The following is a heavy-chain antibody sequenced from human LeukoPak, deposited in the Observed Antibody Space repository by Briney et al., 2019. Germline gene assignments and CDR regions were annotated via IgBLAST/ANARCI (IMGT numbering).Heavy chain of an antibody. V-gene: IGHV3-74*01. CDR3: ARENLAAAADY. Sequence: GGSLRLSCVASGFTVSRNYMSWVRQAPGKGLVWVSRIRGDGSMTNYADSVKGRFTISRHNAKNTLYPQMNSLRLEDTAVYYCARENLAAAADYWGQGTVVTVSS. CDR1: GFTVSRNY. D-gene: IGHD6-25*01. J-gene: IGHJ4*02. CDR2: IRGDGSMT.